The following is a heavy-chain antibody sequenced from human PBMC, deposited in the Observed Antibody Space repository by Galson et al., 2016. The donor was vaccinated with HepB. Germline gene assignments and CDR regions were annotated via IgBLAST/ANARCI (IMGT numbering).Heavy chain of an antibody. Sequence: QSGAEVTKPGESLKISCKGSGSSFSSYWIGWVRQVPGKGLEWMGMIYPGDSETRYSPSFQGQVTISADKSNTTAYLQWTRLKASDTAMYYYARKGNFDTLYYGLDVWGQGTTVTVSS. CDR1: GSSFSSYW. CDR3: ARKGNFDTLYYGLDV. V-gene: IGHV5-51*01. CDR2: IYPGDSET. J-gene: IGHJ6*02. D-gene: IGHD3-22*01.